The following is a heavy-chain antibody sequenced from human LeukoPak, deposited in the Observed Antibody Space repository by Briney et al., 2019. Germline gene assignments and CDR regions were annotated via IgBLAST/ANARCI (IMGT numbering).Heavy chain of an antibody. CDR3: ARGGAATDAFDI. CDR2: ITGSGGST. J-gene: IGHJ3*02. V-gene: IGHV3-23*01. Sequence: GGSLRLSCAASGFTFSSYAMSWVRQGPGKGLEWVSSITGSGGSTYYADSVKGRFTISRDNSKNTLYLQMNSLRAEDTAVYYCARGGAATDAFDIWGQGTMVTVSS. CDR1: GFTFSSYA. D-gene: IGHD2-15*01.